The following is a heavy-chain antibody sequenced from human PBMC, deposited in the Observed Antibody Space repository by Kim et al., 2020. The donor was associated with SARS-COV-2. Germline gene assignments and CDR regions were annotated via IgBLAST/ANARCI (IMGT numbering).Heavy chain of an antibody. Sequence: GGSLRLSCAASGFTFSSYAMHWVRQAPGKGLEWVAVISYDGSNKYYADSVKGRFTISRDNSKNTLYLQMNSLRAEDTAVYYCARDGGKVINYYLDYWGQG. CDR2: ISYDGSNK. V-gene: IGHV3-30-3*01. CDR3: ARDGGKVINYYLDY. D-gene: IGHD3-16*01. CDR1: GFTFSSYA. J-gene: IGHJ4*02.